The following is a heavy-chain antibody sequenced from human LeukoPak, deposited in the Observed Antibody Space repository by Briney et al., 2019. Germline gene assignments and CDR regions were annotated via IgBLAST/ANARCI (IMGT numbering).Heavy chain of an antibody. Sequence: SETLSLTCSDPGGSITGSYWGWIRQPPGKGLEWLGYIYYNGTTSYHPSLRSRLTISQDASKSLFSLRLRSVTAADTALYFCARSPKIQYGSRRMLYYFDYWGQGKLVIVS. D-gene: IGHD3-10*01. CDR1: GGSITGSY. J-gene: IGHJ4*02. CDR2: IYYNGTT. V-gene: IGHV4-59*08. CDR3: ARSPKIQYGSRRMLYYFDY.